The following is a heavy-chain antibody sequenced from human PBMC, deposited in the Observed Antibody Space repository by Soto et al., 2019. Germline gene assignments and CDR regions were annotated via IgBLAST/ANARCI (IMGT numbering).Heavy chain of an antibody. Sequence: GGSLRLSCAASGFTFSSYGMHWVRQAPGKGLEWVAVIWYDGSNKYYADSVKGRFTISRDNSKNTLYLQMNSLRAEDTAVYYCARLYCSSTSCYETEYYFDYWGQGTLVTVSS. CDR2: IWYDGSNK. CDR3: ARLYCSSTSCYETEYYFDY. V-gene: IGHV3-33*01. J-gene: IGHJ4*02. D-gene: IGHD2-2*01. CDR1: GFTFSSYG.